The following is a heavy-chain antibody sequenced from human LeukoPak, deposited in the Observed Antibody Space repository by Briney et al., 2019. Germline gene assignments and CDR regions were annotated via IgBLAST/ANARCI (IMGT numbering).Heavy chain of an antibody. D-gene: IGHD5-18*01. Sequence: KPSETLSLTCTVSGGSISSYYWSWIRQPPGKGLEWIGYIYYSGSTNYNPSLKSRVTISVDTSKNHFSLKLSSVTAADTAVYYCARDQYSYFDYWGQGTLVTVSS. CDR3: ARDQYSYFDY. J-gene: IGHJ4*02. V-gene: IGHV4-59*01. CDR2: IYYSGST. CDR1: GGSISSYY.